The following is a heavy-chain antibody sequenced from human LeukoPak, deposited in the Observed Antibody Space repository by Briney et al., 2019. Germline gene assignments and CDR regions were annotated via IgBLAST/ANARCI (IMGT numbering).Heavy chain of an antibody. CDR1: GYTFTSYA. D-gene: IGHD1-26*01. Sequence: ASVKVSCKASGYTFTSYAMHWVRQAPGQRLEWMGWISAYNGNTNYAQKLQGRVTMTTDTSTSTAYMELRSLRSDDTAVYYCARDRDSGSYSGYYYYCGMDVWGQGTTVTVSS. J-gene: IGHJ6*02. V-gene: IGHV1-18*01. CDR3: ARDRDSGSYSGYYYYCGMDV. CDR2: ISAYNGNT.